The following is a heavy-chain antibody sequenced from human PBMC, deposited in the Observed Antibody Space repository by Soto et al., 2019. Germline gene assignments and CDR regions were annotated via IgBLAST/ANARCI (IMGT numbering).Heavy chain of an antibody. J-gene: IGHJ6*02. CDR2: IWYDGSNK. CDR1: GFTFSSYG. D-gene: IGHD1-26*01. Sequence: QVQLVESGGGVVQPGRSLRLSCAASGFTFSSYGMHWVRQAPGKGLEWVAVIWYDGSNKYYADSVKGRFTISRDNSKNTLYLQMNSLRAEDTAVYYCAREGELLLFYYDGMDVWGQGTTVTVSS. CDR3: AREGELLLFYYDGMDV. V-gene: IGHV3-33*01.